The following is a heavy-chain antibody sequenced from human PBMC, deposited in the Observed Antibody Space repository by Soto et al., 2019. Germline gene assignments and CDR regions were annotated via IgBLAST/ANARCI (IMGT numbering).Heavy chain of an antibody. D-gene: IGHD6-6*01. CDR2: ISYDGSNK. V-gene: IGHV3-30-3*01. CDR1: GFTFSSYA. Sequence: PGGSLRLSCAASGFTFSSYAMHWVRRAPGKGLEWVAVISYDGSNKYYADSVKGRFTISRDNSKNTLYLQMNSLRAEDTAVYYCARDQGSSSPGRLRLAGYYYYGMDVWGQGTTVTVSS. J-gene: IGHJ6*02. CDR3: ARDQGSSSPGRLRLAGYYYYGMDV.